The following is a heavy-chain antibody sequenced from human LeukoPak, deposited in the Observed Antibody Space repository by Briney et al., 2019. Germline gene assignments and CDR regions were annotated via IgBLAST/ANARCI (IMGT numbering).Heavy chain of an antibody. V-gene: IGHV3-23*01. Sequence: GGSLRLSCAASGFTFSNYVMTWVRQAPGKGLEWVSAISGSGGSTYYADSVKGRFTISRDNSKNTLYLQMNSLRAEDTAVYYCAKDLGITMVRGVRVFDYWGQGTLVTVSS. CDR1: GFTFSNYV. D-gene: IGHD3-10*01. CDR3: AKDLGITMVRGVRVFDY. J-gene: IGHJ4*02. CDR2: ISGSGGST.